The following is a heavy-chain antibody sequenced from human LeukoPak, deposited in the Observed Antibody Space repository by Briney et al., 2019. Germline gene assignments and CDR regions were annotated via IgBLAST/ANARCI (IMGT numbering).Heavy chain of an antibody. D-gene: IGHD3-10*01. J-gene: IGHJ4*02. CDR1: GYSFTSYW. CDR3: ARQGVVRGVTRFIDY. Sequence: GESLKISCKGSGYSFTSYWIGWVRQMPGKGLEWMGIIYPGDSDTRYSPSFQGQVSISADKSISTAYLQWSSLKASDTAMYYCARQGVVRGVTRFIDYWGQGTLVTVSS. CDR2: IYPGDSDT. V-gene: IGHV5-51*01.